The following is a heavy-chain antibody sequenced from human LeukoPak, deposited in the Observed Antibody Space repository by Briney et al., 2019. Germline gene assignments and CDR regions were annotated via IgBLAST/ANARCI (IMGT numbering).Heavy chain of an antibody. D-gene: IGHD3-10*01. CDR2: ISGSGGST. CDR3: AKDLGISGWSFDY. J-gene: IGHJ4*02. CDR1: GFTFSTYA. V-gene: IGHV3-23*01. Sequence: GGSLRLSCAASGFTFSTYAMSWVRQAPGKGLEWVSAISGSGGSTYYADSVKGRFTISRDNSKNTLYLQMNSLRAEDTAVYYCAKDLGISGWSFDYWGQGTLVTVSS.